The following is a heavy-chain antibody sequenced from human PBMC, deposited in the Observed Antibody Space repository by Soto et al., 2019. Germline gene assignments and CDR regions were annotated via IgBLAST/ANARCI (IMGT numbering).Heavy chain of an antibody. V-gene: IGHV4-34*01. CDR3: ATYSHIGANSADFDN. D-gene: IGHD2-21*01. CDR1: GGSFSGYY. Sequence: PSETLSLTCAVYGGSFSGYYWSWIRQPPGKGLEWIGEINHSGSTNYNPSLKSRVTISVDTSKNQFSLKLSSVTAADTAVYFCATYSHIGANSADFDNWGQGTLVTVSS. J-gene: IGHJ4*02. CDR2: INHSGST.